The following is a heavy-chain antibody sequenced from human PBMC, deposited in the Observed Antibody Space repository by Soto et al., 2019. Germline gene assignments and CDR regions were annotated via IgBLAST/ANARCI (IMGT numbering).Heavy chain of an antibody. CDR3: ARETPIRLGELTPTN. J-gene: IGHJ4*02. V-gene: IGHV4-30-4*01. CDR1: GGSISSGDYY. CDR2: IYYSGST. Sequence: SETLSLTCTVSGGSISSGDYYWSWIRQPPGKGLEWIGYIYYSGSTYYNPSLKSRVTISVDTSKNQFSLKLSSVTAADTAVYYCARETPIRLGELTPTNWGQGTLVTVPQ. D-gene: IGHD3-16*01.